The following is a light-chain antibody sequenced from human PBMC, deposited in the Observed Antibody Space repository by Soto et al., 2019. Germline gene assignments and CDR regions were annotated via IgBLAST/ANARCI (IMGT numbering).Light chain of an antibody. CDR1: SSNIGSNY. V-gene: IGLV1-47*01. CDR3: AAWDDSLSGHVV. Sequence: QLVLTQPPSASGTPGQRVTISCSGSSSNIGSNYVYWYQHLPGTAPKLLIYRNNQRPSGVPDRFSGSKSGTSASLAISGLRSEDEADYYCAAWDDSLSGHVVFGGGTKLTVL. J-gene: IGLJ2*01. CDR2: RNN.